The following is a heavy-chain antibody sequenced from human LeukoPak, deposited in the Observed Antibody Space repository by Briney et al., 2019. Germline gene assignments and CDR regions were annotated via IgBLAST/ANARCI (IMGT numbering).Heavy chain of an antibody. J-gene: IGHJ4*02. D-gene: IGHD3-10*01. V-gene: IGHV3-9*03. CDR2: ISWNSGSI. Sequence: PGGSLRLSCAASGFTFDDYAMHWVRQAPGKGLEWVSGISWNSGSIGYADSVKGRFTISRDNAKNSLYLQMNSLRAEDMALYYCAKDMGLAIYGSGSYDYWGQGTPVTVSS. CDR1: GFTFDDYA. CDR3: AKDMGLAIYGSGSYDY.